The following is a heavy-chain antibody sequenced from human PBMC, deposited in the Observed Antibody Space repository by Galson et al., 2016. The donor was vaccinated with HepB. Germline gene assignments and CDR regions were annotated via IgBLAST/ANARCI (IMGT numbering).Heavy chain of an antibody. CDR3: ARHSPETSYVTNFFDY. D-gene: IGHD3-10*02. CDR2: VSHIGST. J-gene: IGHJ4*02. Sequence: SETLSLTCNVSGDSISSSYWSWFRQAPGEGLEWIGYVSHIGSTIYNPSLKSRVIMSVETSKNQFSLSLLSVTAADTAVYYCARHSPETSYVTNFFDYGGRGTLFIVSS. CDR1: GDSISSSY. V-gene: IGHV4-59*08.